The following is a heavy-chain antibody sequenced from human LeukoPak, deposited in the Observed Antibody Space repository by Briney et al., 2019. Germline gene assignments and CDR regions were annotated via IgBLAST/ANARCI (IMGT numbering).Heavy chain of an antibody. CDR3: ASARYNWNDGERVDY. CDR1: GGSISSGSYY. V-gene: IGHV4-61*02. CDR2: IYTSGIT. D-gene: IGHD1-1*01. J-gene: IGHJ4*02. Sequence: SQTLSLTCIVSGGSISSGSYYWSWIRRPAGKGLEWIGRIYTSGITNYNPSLKSRVTISVETSKNQFSLKLSSVTAADTAVYYCASARYNWNDGERVDYWGQGTLVTVSS.